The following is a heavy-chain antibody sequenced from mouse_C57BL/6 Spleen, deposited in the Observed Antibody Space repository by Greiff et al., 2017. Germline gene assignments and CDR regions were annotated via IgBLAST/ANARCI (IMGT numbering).Heavy chain of an antibody. Sequence: QVQLQQPGAELVKPGASVKLSCKASGYTFTSYWMHWVKQRPGRGLEWIGRIDPNSGGTKYNEQFKSKATLTVDKPSSKADMQSSSLTSEAAAVYYCARGGDYESAMDYWGQGTSVTVSS. J-gene: IGHJ4*01. CDR3: ARGGDYESAMDY. CDR1: GYTFTSYW. CDR2: IDPNSGGT. D-gene: IGHD2-4*01. V-gene: IGHV1-72*01.